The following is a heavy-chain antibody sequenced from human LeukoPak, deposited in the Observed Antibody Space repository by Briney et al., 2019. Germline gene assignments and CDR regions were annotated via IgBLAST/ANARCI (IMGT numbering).Heavy chain of an antibody. D-gene: IGHD5-24*01. CDR2: IYSGGST. CDR1: GFTVNSNY. J-gene: IGHJ4*02. CDR3: ARAAKPWLQLN. Sequence: GGSLTLSYGASGFTVNSNYMAWVRQAPGKGLEWVALIYSGGSTHYSDSVRGRFTISRDNAQNSLYLLMNSLSAEDTAVYYCARAAKPWLQLNWGQGTLVTVSS. V-gene: IGHV3-53*01.